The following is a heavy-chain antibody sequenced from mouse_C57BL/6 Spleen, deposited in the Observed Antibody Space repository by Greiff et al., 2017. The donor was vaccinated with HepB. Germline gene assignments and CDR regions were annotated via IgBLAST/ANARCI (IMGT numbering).Heavy chain of an antibody. Sequence: VQLQQSDAELVKPGASVKISCKVSGYTFTDHTIHWMKQRPEQGLEWIGYIYPRDGSTKYNEKFKGKATLTADKSSSTAYMQLNSLTSADSAVYFCAMEGYDADDYWYFDVWGKGTTVTVSS. D-gene: IGHD2-2*01. V-gene: IGHV1-78*01. CDR3: AMEGYDADDYWYFDV. J-gene: IGHJ1*03. CDR1: GYTFTDHT. CDR2: IYPRDGST.